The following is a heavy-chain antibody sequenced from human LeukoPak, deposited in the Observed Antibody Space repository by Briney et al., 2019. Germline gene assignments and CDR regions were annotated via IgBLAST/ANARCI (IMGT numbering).Heavy chain of an antibody. Sequence: GGSLRLSCAASGFTFSSYSMNWVHQAPGKGLEWVSSISSSSSYIYYADSVKGRFTISRDNAKNSLYLQMNSLRAEDTAVYYCARVGLYSSGWYGAFDIWGQGTMVTVSS. D-gene: IGHD6-19*01. CDR3: ARVGLYSSGWYGAFDI. CDR1: GFTFSSYS. CDR2: ISSSSSYI. J-gene: IGHJ3*02. V-gene: IGHV3-21*01.